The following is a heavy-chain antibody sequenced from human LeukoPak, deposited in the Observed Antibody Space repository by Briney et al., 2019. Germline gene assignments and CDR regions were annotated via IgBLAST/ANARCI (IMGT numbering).Heavy chain of an antibody. J-gene: IGHJ4*02. CDR2: INPSGGST. Sequence: ASVKVSCKASGYTFTSYYMHWVRQAPGQGLEWMGIINPSGGSTSYAQKFQGRVTMTRDTSTSTAYMELSSLRSEDTAVYYCARENDSSGYYHPSFDYWGQGTLVTVSS. V-gene: IGHV1-46*01. CDR3: ARENDSSGYYHPSFDY. CDR1: GYTFTSYY. D-gene: IGHD3-22*01.